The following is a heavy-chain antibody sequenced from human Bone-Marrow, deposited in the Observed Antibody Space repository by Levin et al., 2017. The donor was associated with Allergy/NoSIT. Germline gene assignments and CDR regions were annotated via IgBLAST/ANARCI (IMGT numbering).Heavy chain of an antibody. CDR2: ITSSGTYI. CDR3: ARGLEYSGLP. CDR1: GFTFSSYS. D-gene: IGHD5-12*01. Sequence: HGESLKISCAASGFTFSSYSMNWVRQAPGKGLDWVSSITSSGTYIYYADSVKGRFTISRDNAKNSLFLQMNSLTAADTAVYYCARGLEYSGLPWGQGTLVTVSS. V-gene: IGHV3-21*01. J-gene: IGHJ5*02.